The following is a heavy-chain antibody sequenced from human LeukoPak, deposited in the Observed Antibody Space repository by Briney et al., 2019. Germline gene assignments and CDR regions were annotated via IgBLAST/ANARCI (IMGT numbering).Heavy chain of an antibody. CDR3: ARPYSSGWSLDLRDDAFDI. Sequence: GESLKISCKGSGYSFTSYWIGWVRQMPGKGLEWMGIIYPGDSDTRYSPSFQGQVTISADKSISTAYLQWSSLKASDTAMYYCARPYSSGWSLDLRDDAFDIWGQGTMVTVSS. CDR2: IYPGDSDT. J-gene: IGHJ3*02. V-gene: IGHV5-51*01. CDR1: GYSFTSYW. D-gene: IGHD6-19*01.